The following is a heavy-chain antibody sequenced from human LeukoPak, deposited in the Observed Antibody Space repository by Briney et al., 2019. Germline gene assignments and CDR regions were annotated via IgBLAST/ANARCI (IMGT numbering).Heavy chain of an antibody. CDR3: ARHSSSWYWFDP. D-gene: IGHD6-13*01. Sequence: SETLPLTCTVSGGSISSYYWSWIRQPPGKGLEWIGYIYTSGSTNYNPSLKSRVTISVDTSKKQFSLKLSSVTAADTAVYYCARHSSSWYWFDPWGQGTLVTVSS. V-gene: IGHV4-4*09. J-gene: IGHJ5*02. CDR2: IYTSGST. CDR1: GGSISSYY.